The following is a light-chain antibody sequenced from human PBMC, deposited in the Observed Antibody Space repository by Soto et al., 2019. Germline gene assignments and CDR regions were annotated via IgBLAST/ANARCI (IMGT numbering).Light chain of an antibody. CDR2: DAS. CDR1: QSVSTY. CDR3: QQRSDWPWT. J-gene: IGKJ1*01. Sequence: EIVLTQSPSTLSFSPLDRSTLSCRASQSVSTYVAWYRQRPGQAPRLLMFDASRRASGIPARLSGSGSGTDFTLTISSLEPEDFATYYCQQRSDWPWTFGQGTKVDIK. V-gene: IGKV3-11*01.